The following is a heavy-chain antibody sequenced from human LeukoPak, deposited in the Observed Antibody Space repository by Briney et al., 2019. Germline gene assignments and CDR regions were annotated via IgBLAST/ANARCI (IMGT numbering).Heavy chain of an antibody. D-gene: IGHD4-23*01. Sequence: KPSETLSLTCAVYGGSFSGYYWSWIRQPPGKGLEWIGEINHSGSTNYNPSLKSRVTISVDTSKNQFSLKLSSVTAADTAVYYCAGGSTVADDWGQGTLVTVSS. CDR2: INHSGST. CDR1: GGSFSGYY. J-gene: IGHJ4*02. CDR3: AGGSTVADD. V-gene: IGHV4-34*01.